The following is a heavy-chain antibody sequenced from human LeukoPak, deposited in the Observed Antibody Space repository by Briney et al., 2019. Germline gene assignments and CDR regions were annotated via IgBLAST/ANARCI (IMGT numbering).Heavy chain of an antibody. J-gene: IGHJ5*02. CDR1: GYTFTSHV. V-gene: IGHV1-46*01. D-gene: IGHD3-3*01. CDR3: ARGPHKRTYDRDNWFDP. Sequence: ASVKVSCKASGYTFTSHVINWVRQAPGQGLEWMGIINPSSGTTNYAQKFQGRVTMTRDMSTSTVYMELSSLRSEDTAVYYCARGPHKRTYDRDNWFDPWGQGTLVTVSS. CDR2: INPSSGTT.